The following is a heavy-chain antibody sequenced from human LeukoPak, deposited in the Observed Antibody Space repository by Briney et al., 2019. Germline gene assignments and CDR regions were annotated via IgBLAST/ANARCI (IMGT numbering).Heavy chain of an antibody. CDR2: MNPNSGNT. V-gene: IGHV1-8*01. Sequence: ASVKVSCKASGYTFTSYDINWVRQATGQGLEWMGWMNPNSGNTGYTQKFQGSVTMTRNTSISTDYMELSSLRSEDTAVYYCARGAVRGVIIKNYYMDVWGKGTTVTVSS. CDR1: GYTFTSYD. CDR3: ARGAVRGVIIKNYYMDV. J-gene: IGHJ6*03. D-gene: IGHD3-10*01.